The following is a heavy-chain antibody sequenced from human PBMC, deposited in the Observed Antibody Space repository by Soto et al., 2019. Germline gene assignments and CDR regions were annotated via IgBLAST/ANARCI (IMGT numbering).Heavy chain of an antibody. V-gene: IGHV3-30*18. CDR2: ISYDGSDK. CDR1: GETFNFSG. Sequence: CAASGETFNFSGMPWFLQIQGKGLEWVAVISYDGSDKYYADSVRGRFTISRDNTKNTVWLQMNSLRGEDTVVYYCAKERRYSFDALDLWGQGTLVTVSS. J-gene: IGHJ3*01. D-gene: IGHD5-18*01. CDR3: AKERRYSFDALDL.